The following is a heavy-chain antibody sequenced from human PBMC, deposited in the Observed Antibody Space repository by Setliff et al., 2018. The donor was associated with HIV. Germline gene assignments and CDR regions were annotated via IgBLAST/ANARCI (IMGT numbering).Heavy chain of an antibody. D-gene: IGHD5-18*01. J-gene: IGHJ4*02. CDR3: ARDPSGHSYGYYFDL. Sequence: GASVKVSCKASGNTFNIYDISWVRQAPGHGPEWVGGLSPIRSIANYAQKFQGRVTITADKSRSTAYMELSSLTSEDTAVYYCARDPSGHSYGYYFDLWGQGTLVTVSS. CDR2: LSPIRSIA. CDR1: GNTFNIYD. V-gene: IGHV1-69*10.